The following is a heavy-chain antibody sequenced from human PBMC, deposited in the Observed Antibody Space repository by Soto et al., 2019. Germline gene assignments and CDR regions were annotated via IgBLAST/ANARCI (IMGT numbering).Heavy chain of an antibody. V-gene: IGHV1-18*01. J-gene: IGHJ4*02. CDR2: ISAYNGNT. CDR1: GYTFTSYG. Sequence: ASVKVSCKASGYTFTSYGISWVRQAPGQGLEWMGWISAYNGNTHYAQKLQGRVTMTRDTSTTTAYMELRSLRSDDTAVYYCARDRLRGVVVAATLLPPDYWGQGTLVTVSS. D-gene: IGHD2-15*01. CDR3: ARDRLRGVVVAATLLPPDY.